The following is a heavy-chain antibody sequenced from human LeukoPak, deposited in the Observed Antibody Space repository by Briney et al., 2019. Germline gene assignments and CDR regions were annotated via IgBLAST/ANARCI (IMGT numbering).Heavy chain of an antibody. CDR2: TYYSGST. CDR1: GGSISSSSYY. Sequence: SETLSLTCTVSGGSISSSSYYWGWIRQPPGKGLEWIGSTYYSGSTYYNPSLKSRVTISVDTSKNQFSLKLSSVTAADTAVYYCARHLVGAIGYYFDYWGQGTLVTVSS. D-gene: IGHD1-26*01. CDR3: ARHLVGAIGYYFDY. J-gene: IGHJ4*02. V-gene: IGHV4-39*01.